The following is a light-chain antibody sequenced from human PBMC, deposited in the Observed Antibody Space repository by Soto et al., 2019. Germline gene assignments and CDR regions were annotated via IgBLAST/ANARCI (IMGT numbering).Light chain of an antibody. Sequence: DIQMTQSPSTLSASVGDRVTITCRASQSISGWLAWYQQKPGKAPKLLIYKASSLESGVPSRFSGSRSGTEFTLTISSLQPDDFATYYCQQYNSYSPTWTFGQGTKVEIK. CDR1: QSISGW. V-gene: IGKV1-5*03. J-gene: IGKJ1*01. CDR3: QQYNSYSPTWT. CDR2: KAS.